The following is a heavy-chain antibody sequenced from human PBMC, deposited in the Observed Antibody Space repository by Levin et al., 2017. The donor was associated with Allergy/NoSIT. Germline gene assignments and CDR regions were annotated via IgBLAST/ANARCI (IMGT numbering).Heavy chain of an antibody. V-gene: IGHV3-33*01. CDR1: GFTFSSYG. CDR2: IWYDGSNK. CDR3: AREGVGFSYYYMDV. Sequence: GGSLRLSCAASGFTFSSYGMHWVRQAPGKGLEWVAVIWYDGSNKYYADSVKGRFTISRDNSKNTLYLQMNSLRAEDTAVYYCAREGVGFSYYYMDVWGKGTTVTVSS. D-gene: IGHD3-3*02. J-gene: IGHJ6*03.